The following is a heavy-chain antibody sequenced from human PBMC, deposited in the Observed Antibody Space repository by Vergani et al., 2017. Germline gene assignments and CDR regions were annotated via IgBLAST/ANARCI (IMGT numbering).Heavy chain of an antibody. V-gene: IGHV3-11*05. CDR2: ISSSSSYT. CDR1: GFTFSDYY. J-gene: IGHJ4*02. Sequence: QVQLVESGGGLVKPGGSLRLSCAASGFTFSDYYMSWIRQAPGKGLEWVSYISSSSSYTNYADSVKGRFTISRDNAKNSLYLQMNSLRAEDTAVYYCARRSIRGDTAMVTSFDYGGQGTLVTVSS. CDR3: ARRSIRGDTAMVTSFDY. D-gene: IGHD5-18*01.